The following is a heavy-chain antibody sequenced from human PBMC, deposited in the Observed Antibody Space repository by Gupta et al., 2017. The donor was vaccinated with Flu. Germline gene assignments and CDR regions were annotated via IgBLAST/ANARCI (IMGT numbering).Heavy chain of an antibody. D-gene: IGHD2-15*01. V-gene: IGHV3-74*01. CDR3: TRGGDIHGDYGYCDL. Sequence: EEHLVAPGGGLVQPGGSLRRSCAASGFTFSRYWMNWVRQAPGKGLVWVSRVHSDGSCTNNADSVKGRFTTARDNAKSTLYLQMNSLRAEDTAVYYCTRGGDIHGDYGYCDLCCRGTLVTVSS. J-gene: IGHJ2*01. CDR2: VHSDGSCT. CDR1: GFTFSRYW.